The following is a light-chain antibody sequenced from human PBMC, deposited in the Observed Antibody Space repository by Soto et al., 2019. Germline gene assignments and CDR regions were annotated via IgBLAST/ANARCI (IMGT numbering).Light chain of an antibody. V-gene: IGLV2-14*01. J-gene: IGLJ3*02. CDR1: SSDVGDCNC. CDR3: SSYTSSSTWM. CDR2: EVS. Sequence: QSALTQPASVSGSPGQSITISCTGTSSDVGDCNCVSWYQQHPGKAPKLMIYEVSNRPSGVSNRFSGSKSGNTASLTISGLQAEDEADYYGSSYTSSSTWMFGGGTKLTVL.